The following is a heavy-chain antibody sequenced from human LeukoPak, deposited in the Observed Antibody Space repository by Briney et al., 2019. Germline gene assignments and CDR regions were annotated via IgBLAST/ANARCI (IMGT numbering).Heavy chain of an antibody. D-gene: IGHD6-19*01. Sequence: GGSLRLSCAASGFTFDNYAMHWVRQAPGKGLEWLSIISWDSGYIGYADSVKGRFTISRDNAKKSLDLQMNSLRAEDTAFYYCAKVRGTYSSGYFFDYWGQGTLVTVSS. CDR2: ISWDSGYI. CDR1: GFTFDNYA. J-gene: IGHJ4*02. V-gene: IGHV3-9*01. CDR3: AKVRGTYSSGYFFDY.